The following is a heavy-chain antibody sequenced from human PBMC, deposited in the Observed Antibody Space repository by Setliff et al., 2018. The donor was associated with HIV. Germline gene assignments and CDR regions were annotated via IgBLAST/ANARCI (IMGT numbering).Heavy chain of an antibody. CDR1: GFTFSSYA. CDR3: AKTTYYYDSSGYCLDY. J-gene: IGHJ4*02. D-gene: IGHD3-22*01. V-gene: IGHV3-23*01. Sequence: PGESLKISCAASGFTFSSYAMSWVRQAPGKGLEWVSAISGSGGSTYYADSVKGRFTISRDNSKNTPYLQMNSLRAEDTAVYYCAKTTYYYDSSGYCLDYWGQGTLVTVSS. CDR2: ISGSGGST.